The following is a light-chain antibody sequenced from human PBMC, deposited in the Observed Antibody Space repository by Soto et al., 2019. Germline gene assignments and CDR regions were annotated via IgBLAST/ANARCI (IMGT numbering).Light chain of an antibody. CDR3: SSYTTSNARQIV. Sequence: LTQPASVSGSPGQSITISCTGTSSDVGGYNYVSWYQQHPGKAPKFMIYDVSNRPSGVSNRFSGSKSGNTASLTISGLQAEDEADYYCSSYTTSNARQIVFGTGTKVTVL. CDR1: SSDVGGYNY. J-gene: IGLJ1*01. V-gene: IGLV2-14*01. CDR2: DVS.